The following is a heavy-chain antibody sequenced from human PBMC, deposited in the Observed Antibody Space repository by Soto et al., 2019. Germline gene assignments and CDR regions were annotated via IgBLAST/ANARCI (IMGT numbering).Heavy chain of an antibody. J-gene: IGHJ6*02. CDR2: IYYSGST. Sequence: KTSETLSLTCTFSVVSISSSSYYWGWIRQPPGKGLEWIGSIYYSGSTYYNPSLKSRVTISVDTSKNQFSLKLSSVTAADTAVYYCASSPTGGFWSGSPYYYYYYGMDVWGQGTTVTVSS. D-gene: IGHD3-3*01. CDR1: VVSISSSSYY. V-gene: IGHV4-39*01. CDR3: ASSPTGGFWSGSPYYYYYYGMDV.